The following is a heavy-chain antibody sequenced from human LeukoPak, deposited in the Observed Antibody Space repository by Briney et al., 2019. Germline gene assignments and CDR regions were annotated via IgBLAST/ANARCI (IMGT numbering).Heavy chain of an antibody. CDR3: AKGRTVVVPAAGDY. V-gene: IGHV3-30-3*01. J-gene: IGHJ4*02. Sequence: GGSLRLSCAASGFTFSSYAMHWVRQAPGKGLEWVAVISDDGTFTLYGDSVRGRFTISRDSSKNTLYLQMNSLRAEDTAVYYCAKGRTVVVPAAGDYWGQGTLVTVSS. CDR2: ISDDGTFT. CDR1: GFTFSSYA. D-gene: IGHD2-2*01.